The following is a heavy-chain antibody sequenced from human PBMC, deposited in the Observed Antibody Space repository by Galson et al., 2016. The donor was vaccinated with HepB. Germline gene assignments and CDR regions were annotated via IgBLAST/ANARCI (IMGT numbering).Heavy chain of an antibody. CDR3: TGPAAGRGAYYMFDY. CDR2: MYYTGST. D-gene: IGHD1-26*01. Sequence: ETLSLTCAVSGDSISSSSYYWGWIRQPPGKGLEWIGSMYYTGSTYYNPSLKSRVTMSLDTSTNPFSLELTSVTAADTGVSFCTGPAAGRGAYYMFDYWGQGTLVTVSS. CDR1: GDSISSSSYY. J-gene: IGHJ4*02. V-gene: IGHV4-39*01.